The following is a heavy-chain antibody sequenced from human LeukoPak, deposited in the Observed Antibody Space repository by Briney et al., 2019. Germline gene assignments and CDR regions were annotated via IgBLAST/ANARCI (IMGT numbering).Heavy chain of an antibody. V-gene: IGHV1-3*01. CDR2: INAGNGNT. J-gene: IGHJ4*02. CDR3: ARYCSSTSCPTYYFDY. D-gene: IGHD2-2*01. CDR1: GCTFTSYA. Sequence: ASVKVSCKASGCTFTSYAMHWVRQAPGQRLEWMGWINAGNGNTKYSQKFQGRVTITRDTSASTAYMELSSLRSEDTAVYYCARYCSSTSCPTYYFDYWGQGTLVTVSS.